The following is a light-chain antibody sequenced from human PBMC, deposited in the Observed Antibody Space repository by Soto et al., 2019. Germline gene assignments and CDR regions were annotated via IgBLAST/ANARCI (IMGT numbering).Light chain of an antibody. Sequence: QSALTQPASVSGSPGQSITISCTGTSSDVGGYNYVSWYQQHPGKAPKLMIYDVSNRPSGVSNRFSGSKSGNTASLTISGLQAEDDDDYYCSSYTSSSHVVFGGGTKVTVL. CDR2: DVS. V-gene: IGLV2-14*01. J-gene: IGLJ2*01. CDR3: SSYTSSSHVV. CDR1: SSDVGGYNY.